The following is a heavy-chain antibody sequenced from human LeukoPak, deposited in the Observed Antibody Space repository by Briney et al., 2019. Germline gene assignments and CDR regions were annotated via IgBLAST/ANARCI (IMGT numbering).Heavy chain of an antibody. CDR2: IYYSGST. J-gene: IGHJ5*02. CDR1: GGSISSSSYY. Sequence: PSETLSLTCTVSGGSISSSSYYWGWIRQPPGKGLEWIGSIYYSGSTYYNPSLKSRVTISVDTSKNQFSLKLSSVTAADTAVYYCARGYCSGGSCATEWWDNWFDPWGQGTLVTVSS. V-gene: IGHV4-39*01. D-gene: IGHD2-15*01. CDR3: ARGYCSGGSCATEWWDNWFDP.